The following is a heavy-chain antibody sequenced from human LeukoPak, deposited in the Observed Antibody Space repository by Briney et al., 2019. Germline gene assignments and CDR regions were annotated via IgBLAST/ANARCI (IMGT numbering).Heavy chain of an antibody. CDR2: INRNNGKT. CDR1: GDRSSTYG. D-gene: IGHD3-10*01. CDR3: TRDPGVTSKDPLEY. J-gene: IGHJ4*02. Sequence: ASVKVSCKISGDRSSTYGINWVRQAPGQGLEWLGWINRNNGKTKYGQKFQGRITMTRDTDTSTYYMEMRSLRSDDTAIYYCTRDPGVTSKDPLEYWGQGTLVTVPS. V-gene: IGHV1-18*01.